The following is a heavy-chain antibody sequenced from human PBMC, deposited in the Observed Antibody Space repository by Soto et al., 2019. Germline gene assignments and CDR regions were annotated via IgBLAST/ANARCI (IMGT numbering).Heavy chain of an antibody. V-gene: IGHV4-34*01. CDR2: MSHSGGT. J-gene: IGHJ3*02. Sequence: QVQLQQWGAGLLKPSETLSLTCAVYGGFVTSGSYYWSWIRQPPGKGLEWIGEMSHSGGTHFNPSRKRRVTITVDTSKNQFTLKMSSVTAAATAMYYCARVERGTATTVVDAFDIWGPGTMVTVSS. D-gene: IGHD1-1*01. CDR1: GGFVTSGSYY. CDR3: ARVERGTATTVVDAFDI.